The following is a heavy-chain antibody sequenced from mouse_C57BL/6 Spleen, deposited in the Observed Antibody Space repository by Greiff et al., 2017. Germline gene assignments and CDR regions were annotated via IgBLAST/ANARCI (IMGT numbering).Heavy chain of an antibody. CDR3: TRDGSGTVDY. Sequence: EVKLVESGAGLVKPGGSLKLSCAASGFTFSSYAMSWVRQTPEKRLEWVAYISSGGDYIYYADTVKGRFTISRDNARNTLYLQMSSLKSEDTAMYYCTRDGSGTVDYWGQGTTLTVSS. D-gene: IGHD3-3*01. CDR2: ISSGGDYI. CDR1: GFTFSSYA. V-gene: IGHV5-9-1*02. J-gene: IGHJ2*01.